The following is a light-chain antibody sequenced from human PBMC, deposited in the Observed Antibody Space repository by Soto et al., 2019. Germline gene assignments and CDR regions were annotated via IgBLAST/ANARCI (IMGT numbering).Light chain of an antibody. J-gene: IGKJ3*01. CDR1: QSVSVNS. CDR2: AAS. Sequence: EIVLTQSPGTLSLSPGERATLSCRASQSVSVNSLAWYQQKGGQAPRLLIYAASTRATGVPDRFSGTGSGTDFALTIRRLEADDSAVYYCQQYGGSPFTFGRGTKVDIK. CDR3: QQYGGSPFT. V-gene: IGKV3-20*01.